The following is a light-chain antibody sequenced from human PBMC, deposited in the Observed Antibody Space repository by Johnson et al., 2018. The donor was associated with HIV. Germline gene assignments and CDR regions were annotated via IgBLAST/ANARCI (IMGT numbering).Light chain of an antibody. Sequence: QSVLTQPPSVSAAPGQKVTISCSGSSSNIGNNYVSWYQQLPGTAPKLLIYENNKRPSGIPARFSGSKSGTSATLGIPELQRGDEADYYCGTWDSSRTPGGVFGTGTKVTVL. J-gene: IGLJ1*01. CDR2: ENN. CDR1: SSNIGNNY. CDR3: GTWDSSRTPGGV. V-gene: IGLV1-51*02.